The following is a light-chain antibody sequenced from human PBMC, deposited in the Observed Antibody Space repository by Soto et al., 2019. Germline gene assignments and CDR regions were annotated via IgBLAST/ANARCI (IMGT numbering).Light chain of an antibody. V-gene: IGKV3-11*01. CDR3: QQRSNWPLT. Sequence: EIVLTQSPATLSLSPGERATLSCRASQSVNSYLAWYQQKPGQAPRLLIYDEFNRATGSPARFSGSGSGTDFTLSISSLEPEDFAVYYWQQRSNWPLTFGGGTKVEIK. J-gene: IGKJ4*01. CDR2: DEF. CDR1: QSVNSY.